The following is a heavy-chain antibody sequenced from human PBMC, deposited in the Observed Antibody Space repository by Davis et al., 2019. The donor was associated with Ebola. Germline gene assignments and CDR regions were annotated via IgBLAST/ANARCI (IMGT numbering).Heavy chain of an antibody. D-gene: IGHD5-18*01. CDR1: GYSFTSYW. CDR2: IYPGDSDT. J-gene: IGHJ4*02. CDR3: ARRVNSYGYLVDY. V-gene: IGHV5-51*01. Sequence: GESLKISCKGSGYSFTSYWIGWVRQMPGKGLECMGIIYPGDSDTRYSPSFQGQVTISADKSISTAYLQWSSLKASDTAMYYCARRVNSYGYLVDYWGQGTLVTVSS.